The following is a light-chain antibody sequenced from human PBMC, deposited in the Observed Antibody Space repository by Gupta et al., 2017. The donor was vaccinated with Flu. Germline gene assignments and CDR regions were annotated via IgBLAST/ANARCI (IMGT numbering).Light chain of an antibody. CDR1: HNINTY. J-gene: IGKJ3*01. CDR2: DAS. CDR3: QQTYTAPFT. Sequence: DIQMTQSPSSLSASVGDRVTITCRASHNINTYLSWYQQKPGKAPEFLIYDASTLQSGVPSRFSGSGSGTDFSLIISSLQPEDFATYLCQQTYTAPFTFGPGTRVDI. V-gene: IGKV1-39*01.